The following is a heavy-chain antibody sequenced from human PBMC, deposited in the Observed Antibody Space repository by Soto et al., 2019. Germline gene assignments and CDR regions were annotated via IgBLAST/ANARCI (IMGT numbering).Heavy chain of an antibody. CDR3: ARSIAVAGRGINWFDP. Sequence: ASVKVSFKVSGYTLTELSMHWLRQAPGKGLEWMGGFDPEDGETIYAQKFQGRVTMTEDTSTDTAYMELSSLRSEDTAVYYCARSIAVAGRGINWFDPWGQGTLVTVSS. CDR2: FDPEDGET. J-gene: IGHJ5*02. D-gene: IGHD6-19*01. CDR1: GYTLTELS. V-gene: IGHV1-24*01.